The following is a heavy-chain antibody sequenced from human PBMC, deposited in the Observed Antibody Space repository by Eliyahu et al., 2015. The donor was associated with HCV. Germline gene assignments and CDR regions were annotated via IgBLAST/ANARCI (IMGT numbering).Heavy chain of an antibody. D-gene: IGHD4-17*01. Sequence: EVQLVESGGGLVQPGGSLRLSCVAXGFTFSSYWMSGVRRXPGKGLEWVANIKQDGSEKYYVDSVKGRFNISRDNVKNSLYLQMNSLRAEDTAVYYCARDTTVTPRYFDLWGRGTPVTVSS. CDR1: GFTFSSYW. CDR2: IKQDGSEK. J-gene: IGHJ2*01. CDR3: ARDTTVTPRYFDL. V-gene: IGHV3-7*03.